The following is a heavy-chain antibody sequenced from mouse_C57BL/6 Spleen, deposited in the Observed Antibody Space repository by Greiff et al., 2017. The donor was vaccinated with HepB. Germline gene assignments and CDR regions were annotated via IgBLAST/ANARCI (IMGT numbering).Heavy chain of an antibody. D-gene: IGHD1-1*01. Sequence: EVKLQESGGGLVKPGGSLKLSCAASGFTFSSYAMSWVRQTPEKRLEWVATISDGGSYTYYPDNVKGRFTISRDNAKNNLYLQMSHLKSEDTAMYYCARKGRSSYFDYWGQGTTLTVSS. CDR2: ISDGGSYT. CDR3: ARKGRSSYFDY. V-gene: IGHV5-4*03. CDR1: GFTFSSYA. J-gene: IGHJ2*01.